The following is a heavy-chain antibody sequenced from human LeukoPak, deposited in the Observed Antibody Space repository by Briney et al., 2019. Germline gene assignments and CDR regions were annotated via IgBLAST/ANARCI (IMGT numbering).Heavy chain of an antibody. CDR2: IKQAGSEN. CDR1: GFTFSSYW. V-gene: IGHV3-7*01. Sequence: GGSLRLSCAASGFTFSSYWMSWVRQAPGKGLEWVANIKQAGSENSYVDSVKGRFTISRDNSKNTLYLQMNSLRAEDTAVYYCAKDWVTLAVAGTISDYWGQGTLVTVSS. D-gene: IGHD6-19*01. CDR3: AKDWVTLAVAGTISDY. J-gene: IGHJ4*02.